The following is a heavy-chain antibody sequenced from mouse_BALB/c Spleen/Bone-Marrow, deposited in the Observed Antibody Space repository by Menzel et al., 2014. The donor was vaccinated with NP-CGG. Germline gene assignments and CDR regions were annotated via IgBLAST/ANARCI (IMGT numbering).Heavy chain of an antibody. CDR3: ARKKYGNYAMDY. Sequence: VQGVESGPGLVAPSQRLSIPCAVSGFSLTSYDVHWVRRPPGKGLEWLVVIWSDGSATYNSVLKSRLSISKDNSKSQVFFKINSLQTDDTAMYYCARKKYGNYAMDYWGQGASVTVSS. CDR2: IWSDGSA. CDR1: GFSLTSYD. V-gene: IGHV2-6*02. D-gene: IGHD2-10*02. J-gene: IGHJ4*01.